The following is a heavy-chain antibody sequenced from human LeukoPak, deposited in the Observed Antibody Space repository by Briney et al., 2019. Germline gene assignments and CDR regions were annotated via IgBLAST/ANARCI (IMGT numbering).Heavy chain of an antibody. CDR2: IKSESDGGIT. D-gene: IGHD3-10*01. Sequence: TGGSLRLSCAASGFTFSKAWMSWVRQAPGKGLEWVGRIKSESDGGITDYAAPVKGRFTISRDDSRYMLYLQMIGLRTEDTAVYYCATETFFFGSGSYRWGQGTLVTVSS. CDR1: GFTFSKAW. CDR3: ATETFFFGSGSYR. V-gene: IGHV3-15*01. J-gene: IGHJ4*02.